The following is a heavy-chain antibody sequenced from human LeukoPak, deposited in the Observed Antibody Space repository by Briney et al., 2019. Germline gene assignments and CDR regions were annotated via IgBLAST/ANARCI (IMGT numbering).Heavy chain of an antibody. V-gene: IGHV3-23*01. CDR2: ISGSGGST. D-gene: IGHD1-26*01. Sequence: GGSLRLSCAASGFTFSSYAMSWVRQAPGKVLEWVSAISGSGGSTYYADSVKGRFTISRDNSKNTLYLQMNSLRAEDTAVYYCVKVDGGGSYAGGYYFDYWGQGTLVTVSS. J-gene: IGHJ4*02. CDR1: GFTFSSYA. CDR3: VKVDGGGSYAGGYYFDY.